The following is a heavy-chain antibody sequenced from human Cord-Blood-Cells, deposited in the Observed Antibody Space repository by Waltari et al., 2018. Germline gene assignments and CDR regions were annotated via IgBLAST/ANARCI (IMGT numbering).Heavy chain of an antibody. CDR2: TYYRSKWDN. CDR3: ARVAGYSSGWYRGYFDY. CDR1: GDSVSSNSAA. V-gene: IGHV6-1*01. J-gene: IGHJ4*02. Sequence: QVQLQQSGPGLVKPSQTLSLTCAISGDSVSSNSAAWNWIMQSPSRGLEWLGRTYYRSKWDNDYAVSVKSRITINPDTAKNQFSLQLNSVTPEDTAVYYCARVAGYSSGWYRGYFDYWGQGTLVTVSS. D-gene: IGHD6-19*01.